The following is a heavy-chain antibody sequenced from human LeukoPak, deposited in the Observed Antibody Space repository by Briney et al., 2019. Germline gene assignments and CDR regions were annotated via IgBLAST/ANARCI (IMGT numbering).Heavy chain of an antibody. V-gene: IGHV3-30*02. CDR3: AKDRVGSTMVRGVIVWFDP. CDR2: IRYDGSNK. J-gene: IGHJ5*02. D-gene: IGHD3-10*01. Sequence: GGSLRLSCAASGFTFSSYGMHWVRQAPGKGLEWVAFIRYDGSNKYYADSVKGRFTISRDNSKNTLYLQMNSLGAEDTAVYYCAKDRVGSTMVRGVIVWFDPWGQGTLVTVSS. CDR1: GFTFSSYG.